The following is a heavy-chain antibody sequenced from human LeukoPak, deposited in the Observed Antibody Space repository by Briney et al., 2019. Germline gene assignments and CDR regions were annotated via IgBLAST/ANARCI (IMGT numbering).Heavy chain of an antibody. Sequence: PGRSLRLSCAASGFTFSSYAMHWVRQAPGKGLEWVAVISYDGSNKYYADSVKGRFTISRDNSKNTLYLQMNSLRAEDTAVYYCASLSIAARVLDYWGQGTLVTVSS. CDR1: GFTFSSYA. D-gene: IGHD6-6*01. V-gene: IGHV3-30-3*01. J-gene: IGHJ4*02. CDR2: ISYDGSNK. CDR3: ASLSIAARVLDY.